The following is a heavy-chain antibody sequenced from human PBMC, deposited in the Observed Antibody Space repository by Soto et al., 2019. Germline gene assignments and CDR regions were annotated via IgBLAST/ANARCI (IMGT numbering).Heavy chain of an antibody. J-gene: IGHJ6*02. Sequence: SETLSLTCTVSGGSIGSSSYYWGWIRQPPGKGLEWIGSIYYSGSTYYNPSLKSRVTISVDTSKNQFSLKLSSVTAADTAVYYCARGMVGDYDFWSGYLYYYYYGMDIWGQGTTVTVSS. CDR3: ARGMVGDYDFWSGYLYYYYYGMDI. CDR1: GGSIGSSSYY. V-gene: IGHV4-39*01. D-gene: IGHD3-3*01. CDR2: IYYSGST.